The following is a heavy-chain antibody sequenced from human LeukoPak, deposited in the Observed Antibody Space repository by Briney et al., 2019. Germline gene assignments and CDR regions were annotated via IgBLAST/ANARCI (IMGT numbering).Heavy chain of an antibody. CDR1: GGSIRSSSYY. Sequence: SETLSLTCSVSGGSIRSSSYYWGWIRQPPGRRLEWIGSMYYSESSYYNPSLKSRVTISVDTSKNQFSLKLSSVTAADTAVYYCARHKEFGYNWFDPWGQGTLVTVSS. J-gene: IGHJ5*02. CDR3: ARHKEFGYNWFDP. V-gene: IGHV4-39*01. CDR2: MYYSESS. D-gene: IGHD3-16*01.